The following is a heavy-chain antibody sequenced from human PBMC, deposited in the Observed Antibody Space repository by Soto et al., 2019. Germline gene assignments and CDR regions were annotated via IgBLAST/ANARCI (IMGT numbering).Heavy chain of an antibody. Sequence: QVQLVQSGAEVKTPGSSVKVSCKASAGIFSSFTISWVRQAPGQGLEWMGGIIPIYGTANYEQKFQARVTITADASTTTAYRQLSSLRSEDTAVYYCAKDRRAEWESYYYYAMDVWGQGTTVTFSS. V-gene: IGHV1-69*01. CDR3: AKDRRAEWESYYYYAMDV. CDR2: IIPIYGTA. J-gene: IGHJ6*01. D-gene: IGHD1-26*01. CDR1: AGIFSSFT.